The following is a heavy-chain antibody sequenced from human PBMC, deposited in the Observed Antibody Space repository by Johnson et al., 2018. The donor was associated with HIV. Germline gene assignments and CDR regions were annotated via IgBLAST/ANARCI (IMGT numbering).Heavy chain of an antibody. CDR1: GFTFSSYG. CDR2: IRYDGSNK. V-gene: IGHV3-30*02. CDR3: EKETPSSGGTFDI. J-gene: IGHJ3*02. Sequence: QVQLVESGGGVVQPGGSLRLSCAASGFTFSSYGMHWVRQDPGKGLEWVAFIRYDGSNKYYADSVKGRFTISRDNSKNTLYLQMNSLRAKDTAVYYCEKETPSSGGTFDIWVQGTMVTVSS. D-gene: IGHD6-25*01.